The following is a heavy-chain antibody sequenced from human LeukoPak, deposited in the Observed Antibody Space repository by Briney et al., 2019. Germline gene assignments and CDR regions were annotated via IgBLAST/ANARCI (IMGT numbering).Heavy chain of an antibody. J-gene: IGHJ4*02. CDR3: ARGRVISSGTQVFDY. CDR1: GGSISSSNW. V-gene: IGHV4-4*02. D-gene: IGHD3-22*01. Sequence: SETLSLTCAVSGGSISSSNWWSWVRQPPGKGLEWIGEIYHSGSTNYNPSLKSRVTISVDTSKNQFSLKLSSVTAADTAVYYCARGRVISSGTQVFDYWGQGTLVTVSS. CDR2: IYHSGST.